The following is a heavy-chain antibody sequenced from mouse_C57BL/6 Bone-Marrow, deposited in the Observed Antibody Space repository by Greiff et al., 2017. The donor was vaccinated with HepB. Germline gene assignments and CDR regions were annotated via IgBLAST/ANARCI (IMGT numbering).Heavy chain of an antibody. CDR3: ARVSYPHYFDY. CDR1: GFTFSSYA. Sequence: EVQGVESGGGLVKPGGSLKLSCAASGFTFSSYAMSWVRQTPEKRLEWVATISDGGSYTYYPDNVKGRFTISRDNAKNNLYLQMSHLKSEDTAMYYCARVSYPHYFDYWGQGTTLTVSS. J-gene: IGHJ2*01. V-gene: IGHV5-4*01. CDR2: ISDGGSYT. D-gene: IGHD2-10*01.